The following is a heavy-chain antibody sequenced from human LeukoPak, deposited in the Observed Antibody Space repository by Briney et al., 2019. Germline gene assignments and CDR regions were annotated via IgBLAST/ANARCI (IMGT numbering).Heavy chain of an antibody. CDR3: ARDPSVVVVAASYSDY. CDR1: GFTFSTYG. D-gene: IGHD2-15*01. Sequence: GGSLRLSCAASGFTFSTYGMHWVRQAPGKGLEWVAVISYDGSNKYYADSVKGRFTISRDNSKNTLYLQMNSLRAEDTAVYYCARDPSVVVVAASYSDYWGQGTLVTVSS. J-gene: IGHJ4*02. V-gene: IGHV3-30*19. CDR2: ISYDGSNK.